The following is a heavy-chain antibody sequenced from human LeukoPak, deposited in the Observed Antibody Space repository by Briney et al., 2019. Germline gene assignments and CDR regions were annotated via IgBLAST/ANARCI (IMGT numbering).Heavy chain of an antibody. CDR1: GYTFTSCG. CDR2: ISAYNGNT. D-gene: IGHD4-23*01. CDR3: AREVGGPYYYYYYMDV. J-gene: IGHJ6*03. V-gene: IGHV1-18*01. Sequence: ASVKVSCKASGYTFTSCGISWVRQAPGQGLEWMGWISAYNGNTNYAQKLQGRVTMTTDTSTSTAYMELRSLRSDDTAVYYCAREVGGPYYYYYYMDVWGKGTTVTVSS.